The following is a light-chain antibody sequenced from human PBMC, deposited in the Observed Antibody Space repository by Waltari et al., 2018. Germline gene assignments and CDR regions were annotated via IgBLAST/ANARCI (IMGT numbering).Light chain of an antibody. CDR2: DAS. V-gene: IGKV3-11*01. Sequence: EVVLTQSPAILSLSPGERATLSCRASHSVRTFVAWYQQKPVQAPRLLIYDASNRATGIPARFSGSGSGTDFTLTISSLEPEDFAVYYCQQRSDWLTFGGGTRVEIK. CDR3: QQRSDWLT. CDR1: HSVRTF. J-gene: IGKJ4*01.